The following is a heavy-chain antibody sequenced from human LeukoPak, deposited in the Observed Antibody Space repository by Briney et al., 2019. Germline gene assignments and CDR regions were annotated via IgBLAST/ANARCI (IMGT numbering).Heavy chain of an antibody. CDR1: GGSISSSSYY. J-gene: IGHJ6*02. CDR3: ARRGYVYV. V-gene: IGHV4-39*01. D-gene: IGHD3-10*02. CDR2: IYYSGST. Sequence: PSETLSLTCTVSGGSISSSSYYWGWIRQPPGEGLEWIGSIYYSGSTYYNPSLKSRVTISVDTSKNQFSLKLSSVTAADTAVYYCARRGYVYVWGQGTTVTVSS.